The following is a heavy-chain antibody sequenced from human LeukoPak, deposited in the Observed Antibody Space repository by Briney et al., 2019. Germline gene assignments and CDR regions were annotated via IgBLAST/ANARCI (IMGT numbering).Heavy chain of an antibody. J-gene: IGHJ6*03. Sequence: PSETLSLTCTVSGGSITNYYWGWIRQPPGKGLEWIGYVSYTGSTSYNPSLKSRVTIFLETPKNQFSLEVSSVSAADTAVYYCARLQSANQDNNYYIGGFYCMDVWGNGTTVTVSS. D-gene: IGHD3-22*01. CDR2: VSYTGST. CDR3: ARLQSANQDNNYYIGGFYCMDV. CDR1: GGSITNYY. V-gene: IGHV4-59*08.